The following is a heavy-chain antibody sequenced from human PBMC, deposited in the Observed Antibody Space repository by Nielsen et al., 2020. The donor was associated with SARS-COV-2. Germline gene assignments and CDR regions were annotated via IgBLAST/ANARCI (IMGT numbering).Heavy chain of an antibody. D-gene: IGHD1-26*01. CDR2: ILQDGSEK. V-gene: IGHV3-7*01. CDR1: GFTFSNYA. CDR3: TRGPVGGRLDP. Sequence: GESLKISCAASGFTFSNYAMTWVRQAPGKGLEWVASILQDGSEKHYVDSVKGRFTISRDNAKNSLQLQMNSLRVEDMAIYFCTRGPVGGRLDPWGQGTLVTVSS. J-gene: IGHJ5*02.